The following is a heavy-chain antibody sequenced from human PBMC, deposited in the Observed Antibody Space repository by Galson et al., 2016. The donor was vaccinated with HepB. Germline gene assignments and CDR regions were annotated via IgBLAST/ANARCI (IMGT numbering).Heavy chain of an antibody. V-gene: IGHV5-10-1*01. CDR1: GYIFNDYW. CDR3: ARGIVGDGIDY. Sequence: SGAEVKKPGEPLKISCQGSGYIFNDYWIGWVRQMPGKGLEWMGRIHPRDSHTSYSPSFRGHVTFSIEKSLNTAFLQWTNLEASDSGTYFCARGIVGDGIDYWGQGTLVTVSP. CDR2: IHPRDSHT. J-gene: IGHJ4*02. D-gene: IGHD3-16*01.